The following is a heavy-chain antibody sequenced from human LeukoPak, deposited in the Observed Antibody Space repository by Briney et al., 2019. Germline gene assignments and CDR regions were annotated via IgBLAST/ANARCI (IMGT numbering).Heavy chain of an antibody. D-gene: IGHD2-15*01. CDR1: GYTFTNYG. Sequence: ASVTVSCKASGYTFTNYGISWVRQAPGQGLEGMGWISAYNGNTNYAQKLQGRVTMNTDTSTSTAYMELRSLRSDDTAVYYCARDCICSGGSCYSCWFDPWGQGTLVTVSS. V-gene: IGHV1-18*01. CDR2: ISAYNGNT. J-gene: IGHJ5*02. CDR3: ARDCICSGGSCYSCWFDP.